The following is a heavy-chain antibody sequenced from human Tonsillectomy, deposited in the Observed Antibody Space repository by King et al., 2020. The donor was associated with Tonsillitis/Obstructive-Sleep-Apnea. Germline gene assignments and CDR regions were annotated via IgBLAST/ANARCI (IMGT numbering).Heavy chain of an antibody. CDR2: SRNKANNYIT. V-gene: IGHV3-72*01. J-gene: IGHJ4*02. Sequence: VQLVESGGDLVQPGGSLRLSCAASGFKFSGHYMDWVRQAPGKGLEWVARSRNKANNYITEYAASVKGRFTISRDEAKTSLYLQMNSLKTEDTALYYCVREGVVVAAVFDYWGQGSLVTVSS. D-gene: IGHD2-15*01. CDR3: VREGVVVAAVFDY. CDR1: GFKFSGHY.